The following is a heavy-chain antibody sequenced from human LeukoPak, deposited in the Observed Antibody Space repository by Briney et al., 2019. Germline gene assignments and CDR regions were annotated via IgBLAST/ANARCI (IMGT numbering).Heavy chain of an antibody. D-gene: IGHD6-6*01. CDR2: IYPGDSDT. J-gene: IGHJ6*03. CDR3: ARQKSIAARPSYYYMDV. CDR1: GYSFASFW. Sequence: GESLKISCKGSGYSFASFWIAWVRQMPGKGLEWMGIIYPGDSDTGYSPSFQGQVTISADKSISTAYLQWSSLKASDTAMYYCARQKSIAARPSYYYMDVWGKGTTVTVSS. V-gene: IGHV5-51*01.